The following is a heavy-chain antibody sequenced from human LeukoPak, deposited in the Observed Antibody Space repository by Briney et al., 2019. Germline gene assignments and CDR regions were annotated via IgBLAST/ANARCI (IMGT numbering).Heavy chain of an antibody. V-gene: IGHV3-23*01. J-gene: IGHJ4*02. D-gene: IGHD6-13*01. CDR2: ISGSGGST. Sequence: GGSLRLSCTASGFTFRSYDMSWVRQAPGKGLEWVSAISGSGGSTYYADSVKGRFTISRDNSKNTLYLQMNSLRAEDTAVYYCAKEIAAAGTGGFDYWGQGTLVTVSS. CDR1: GFTFRSYD. CDR3: AKEIAAAGTGGFDY.